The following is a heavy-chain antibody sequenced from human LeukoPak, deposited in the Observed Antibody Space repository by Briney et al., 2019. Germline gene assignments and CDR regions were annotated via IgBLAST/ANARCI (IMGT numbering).Heavy chain of an antibody. J-gene: IGHJ4*02. CDR2: IIPILGIA. CDR3: ARGPPRGYCSSTSCLTDY. D-gene: IGHD2-2*01. V-gene: IGHV1-69*04. CDR1: GGTFSSYA. Sequence: GASVKVSCKASGGTFSSYAISWVRQAPGQGLEWMGRIIPILGIANYAQKFQGRVTITADKSTSTAYMELSSLRSEDTAVYYCARGPPRGYCSSTSCLTDYWGQGTLVTVSS.